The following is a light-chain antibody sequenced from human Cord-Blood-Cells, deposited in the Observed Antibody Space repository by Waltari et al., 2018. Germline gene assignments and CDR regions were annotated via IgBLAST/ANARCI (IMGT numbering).Light chain of an antibody. CDR3: CSYAGSSSYV. Sequence: QSALTQPASVSGSPGQSITIPCTGTSSDVGSYNLVSWYQQHPGKAPKLMIYEVSKRPSGVSNRFSGSKTGNTASLTISGLQAEDEADYCCCSYAGSSSYVFGTGTKVTVL. J-gene: IGLJ1*01. V-gene: IGLV2-23*02. CDR1: SSDVGSYNL. CDR2: EVS.